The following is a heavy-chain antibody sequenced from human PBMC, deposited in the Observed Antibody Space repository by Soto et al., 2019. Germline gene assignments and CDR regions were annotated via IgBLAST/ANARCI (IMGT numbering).Heavy chain of an antibody. CDR2: IYYSGST. D-gene: IGHD4-17*01. CDR1: GGSISSGGYY. J-gene: IGHJ4*02. CDR3: ARVEVRWTPLDY. Sequence: QVQLQESGPGLVKPSQTLSLTCTVSGGSISSGGYYWSWIRQHPGKGLEWIGYIYYSGSTYYNPALKSRVTISVDTSKNQSALKLSSVTAADTAVYYCARVEVRWTPLDYWGQGTLVAVSS. V-gene: IGHV4-31*03.